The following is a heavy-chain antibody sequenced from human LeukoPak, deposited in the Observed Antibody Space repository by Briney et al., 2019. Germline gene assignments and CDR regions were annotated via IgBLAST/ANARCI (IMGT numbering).Heavy chain of an antibody. Sequence: GGSLRLSSAASGFSFSTYAMHWVRQAPGKGLGWVGLISYDGSNKYHAESVKGRFTISRDNSKNTLYLQMNSLRDEDTAVYYCATNRGGSGTYYIDYWGQGTLVTVSS. CDR1: GFSFSTYA. J-gene: IGHJ4*02. CDR2: ISYDGSNK. V-gene: IGHV3-30-3*01. CDR3: ATNRGGSGTYYIDY. D-gene: IGHD3-10*01.